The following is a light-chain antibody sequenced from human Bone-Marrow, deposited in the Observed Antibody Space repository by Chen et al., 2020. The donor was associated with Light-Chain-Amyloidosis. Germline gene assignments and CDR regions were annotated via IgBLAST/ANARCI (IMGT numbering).Light chain of an antibody. CDR1: SSNIGAGYD. V-gene: IGLV1-40*01. Sequence: QSVLTQPPSVSGAPGQKVTISCIGDSSNIGAGYDVHWYQQLPGKAPKILIYGDNYRPSGVPDRLSGSKSGTSASLDIRGLLTDDEAEYYCQSYDSSLRGSVVFGGGTKLTVL. CDR2: GDN. J-gene: IGLJ2*01. CDR3: QSYDSSLRGSVV.